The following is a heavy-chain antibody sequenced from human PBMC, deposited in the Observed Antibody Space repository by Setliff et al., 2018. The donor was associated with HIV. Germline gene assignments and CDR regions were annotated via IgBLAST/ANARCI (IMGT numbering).Heavy chain of an antibody. CDR2: IYYNGIT. J-gene: IGHJ5*02. D-gene: IGHD2-15*01. CDR1: GGSIGTTTYY. CDR3: ARAPFRGGSFGWFDP. Sequence: PSETLSLTCAVSGGSIGTTTYYWGWIRQPPGKGLEWIGSIYYNGITYYNPSLKGRFTISVDTSKNQFSLNLTSVTAADAAVYYCARAPFRGGSFGWFDPWGQGTLVTVSS. V-gene: IGHV4-39*07.